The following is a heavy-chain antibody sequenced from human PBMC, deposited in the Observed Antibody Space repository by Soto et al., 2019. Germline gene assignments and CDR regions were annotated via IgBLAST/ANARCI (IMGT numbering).Heavy chain of an antibody. CDR3: ASGVDY. V-gene: IGHV3-30-3*01. CDR2: VSYDGSNK. J-gene: IGHJ4*02. CDR1: GFTFSSYA. Sequence: QVQLVESGGGVVQPGRSLRLSCAASGFTFSSYAMYWVRQAPGKGLEWVAVVSYDGSNKYYADSMKGRFTISRDNSKNTLYLQMNSLRAEDTAVYYCASGVDYWGQRTQVTVPS.